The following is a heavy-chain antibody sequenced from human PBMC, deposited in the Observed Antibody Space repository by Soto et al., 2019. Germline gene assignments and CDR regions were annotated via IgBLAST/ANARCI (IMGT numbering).Heavy chain of an antibody. CDR2: IYYSGST. D-gene: IGHD3-3*01. Sequence: TSETLSLTCTVSGGSISSYYWSWIRQPPGKGLEWIGYIYYSGSTNYNPSLKSRVTISVDTSKNQFSLKLGSVTAADTAVYYCARVAYYDFWSGSLGGYYYYGMDVWGQGTTVTVSS. J-gene: IGHJ6*02. V-gene: IGHV4-59*01. CDR1: GGSISSYY. CDR3: ARVAYYDFWSGSLGGYYYYGMDV.